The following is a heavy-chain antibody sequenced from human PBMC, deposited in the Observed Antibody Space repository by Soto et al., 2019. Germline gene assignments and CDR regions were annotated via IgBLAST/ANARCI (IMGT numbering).Heavy chain of an antibody. CDR2: INPSGGST. CDR1: GYTFTSYY. CDR3: ARVGAPYSSGWPETYGMDV. J-gene: IGHJ6*02. Sequence: QVPLVQSGAEVKKPGASVKVSCKASGYTFTSYYMHWVRQAPGQGLEWMGIINPSGGSTSYAQKFQGRVTMTRDTSTSTVYMELSSLRSEDTAVYYCARVGAPYSSGWPETYGMDVWGQGTTVTVSS. D-gene: IGHD6-19*01. V-gene: IGHV1-46*01.